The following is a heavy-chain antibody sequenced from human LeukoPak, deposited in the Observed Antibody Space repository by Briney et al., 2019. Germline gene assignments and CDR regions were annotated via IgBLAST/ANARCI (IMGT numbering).Heavy chain of an antibody. V-gene: IGHV3-48*03. CDR3: ASRLYSSGSFDY. J-gene: IGHJ4*02. CDR1: GFTFSSYE. Sequence: PGGSLRLSCAASGFTFSSYEMNWVRQAPGKGLEWVSYISSSGSTIYYADSVKGRFTISRDNAKNSLYLQMNSLRAEDTAVYYCASRLYSSGSFDYWGQGTLVTVSS. CDR2: ISSSGSTI. D-gene: IGHD6-19*01.